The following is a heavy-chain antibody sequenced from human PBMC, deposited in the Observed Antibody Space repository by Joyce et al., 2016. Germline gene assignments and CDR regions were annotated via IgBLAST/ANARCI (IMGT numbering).Heavy chain of an antibody. CDR1: GSTFSSSS. J-gene: IGHJ6*02. CDR2: MSGTSYYI. CDR3: ARGGISYYYAMDV. D-gene: IGHD3-16*01. V-gene: IGHV3-21*01. Sequence: QLVASGGGVVKPGGSLRLSCEASGSTFSSSSMSWFRQAPGKGLECVAAMSGTSYYIFHAETVRGRFTVSIDNAKKTLYLQMNSLRAEDSAVFYCARGGISYYYAMDVWGQGTTVTVSS.